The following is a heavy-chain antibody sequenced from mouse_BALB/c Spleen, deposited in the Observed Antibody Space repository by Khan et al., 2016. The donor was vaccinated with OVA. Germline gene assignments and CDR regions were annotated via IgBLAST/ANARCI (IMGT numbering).Heavy chain of an antibody. V-gene: IGHV3-2*02. J-gene: IGHJ2*01. Sequence: EVKLLESGPGLVKPSQSLSLTCTVTGYSITSGYGWNWIRQFPGNKLEWMGYISYSGSTNYNPSLKSRISISRDTSKNQFFLQLNSVTTEDTATYYCARTARIKYWGQGTTHTVSS. D-gene: IGHD1-2*01. CDR1: GYSITSGYG. CDR2: ISYSGST. CDR3: ARTARIKY.